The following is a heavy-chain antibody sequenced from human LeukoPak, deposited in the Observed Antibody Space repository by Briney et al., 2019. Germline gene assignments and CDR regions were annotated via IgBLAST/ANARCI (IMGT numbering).Heavy chain of an antibody. V-gene: IGHV4-61*01. CDR3: ARSRYSSGWYYFDY. CDR2: IYYSGST. CDR1: GGSVNSRYHY. J-gene: IGHJ4*02. Sequence: SETLSLTCTVSGGSVNSRYHYWSWVRQPPGKGLEWIGYIYYSGSTNYNPSLKSRVTILIDTPKNQFSLNLRSVTAADTAMYYRARSRYSSGWYYFDYWGQGTLVTVSS. D-gene: IGHD6-19*01.